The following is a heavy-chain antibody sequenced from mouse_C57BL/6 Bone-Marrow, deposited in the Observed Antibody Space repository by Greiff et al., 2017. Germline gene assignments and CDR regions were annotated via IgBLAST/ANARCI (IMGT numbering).Heavy chain of an antibody. Sequence: QVQLQQPGAELVKPGASVKLSCKASGYTFTSYWMHWVKQRPGRGLEWIGRIDPNSGGTKYNEKFKSKATLTVDKPSSTAYMQLSSRTSEDSAVYYCASRGGAAQATVYDDNWGQGTTLTVSS. CDR3: ASRGGAAQATVYDDN. D-gene: IGHD3-2*02. J-gene: IGHJ2*01. V-gene: IGHV1-72*01. CDR2: IDPNSGGT. CDR1: GYTFTSYW.